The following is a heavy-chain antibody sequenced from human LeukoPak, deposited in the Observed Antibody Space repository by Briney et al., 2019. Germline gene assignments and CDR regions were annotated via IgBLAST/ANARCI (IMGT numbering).Heavy chain of an antibody. Sequence: GASVKVSCKASGYTFTSYYMHWVRQAPGQGLEWMGIINPSGGSTSYAQKFQGRVTMTRDMSTSTDYLELSSLRAEDTAVYYCARDHPRDCSSTSCHDAFDIWGQGTMVTVSS. CDR2: INPSGGST. CDR3: ARDHPRDCSSTSCHDAFDI. D-gene: IGHD2-2*01. V-gene: IGHV1-46*01. CDR1: GYTFTSYY. J-gene: IGHJ3*02.